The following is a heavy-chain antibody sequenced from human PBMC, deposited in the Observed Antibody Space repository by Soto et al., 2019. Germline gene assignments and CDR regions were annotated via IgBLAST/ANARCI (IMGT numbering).Heavy chain of an antibody. Sequence: QMQLQESGPGLVKPSETLSLACTVSGGSVSSPKYFWSWIRQPPGKGLEWVAYIYNNGKTNYNPSLNSRATISVDTSQNQCSLTLTSVTGADSAVYFCARTVIPVGKLPAFDHWGQGVLVTVSS. J-gene: IGHJ4*02. CDR3: ARTVIPVGKLPAFDH. V-gene: IGHV4-61*01. CDR2: IYNNGKT. CDR1: GGSVSSPKYF. D-gene: IGHD3-16*01.